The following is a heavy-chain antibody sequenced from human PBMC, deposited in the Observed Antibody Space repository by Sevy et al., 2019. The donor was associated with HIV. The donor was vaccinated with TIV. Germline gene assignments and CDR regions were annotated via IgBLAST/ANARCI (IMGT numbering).Heavy chain of an antibody. J-gene: IGHJ4*02. CDR1: GFSFSSYD. CDR3: AREGCTKPHDY. Sequence: GGSLRLSCAGSGFSFSSYDMNWVRQAPGKGLEWVSTLSFGCGEINYADSVKGRFTISRDNSKSSVYLQMNNLRPEDTAVYYCAREGCTKPHDYWGQGTLVTVSS. CDR2: LSFGCGEI. D-gene: IGHD2-8*01. V-gene: IGHV3-21*04.